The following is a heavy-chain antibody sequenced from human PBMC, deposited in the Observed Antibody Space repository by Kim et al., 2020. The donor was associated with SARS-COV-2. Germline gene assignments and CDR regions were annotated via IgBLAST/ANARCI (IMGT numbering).Heavy chain of an antibody. J-gene: IGHJ5*02. CDR2: K. Sequence: KSYADTVKGRFTISRDNSKNTLYLQVNSLRAEDTAVYYCARDGGNWFDPWGQGTLVTVSS. D-gene: IGHD3-16*01. CDR3: ARDGGNWFDP. V-gene: IGHV3-30*01.